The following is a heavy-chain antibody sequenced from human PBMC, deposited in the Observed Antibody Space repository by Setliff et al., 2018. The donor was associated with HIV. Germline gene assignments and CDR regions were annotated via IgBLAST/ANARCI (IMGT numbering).Heavy chain of an antibody. CDR2: IYNSAST. D-gene: IGHD3-3*01. V-gene: IGHV4-39*02. CDR3: ARTSYNFWGGPDS. CDR1: GASINSGYDY. J-gene: IGHJ4*02. Sequence: PSETLSLTCTVSGASINSGYDYWVWIRQPPGKGLQWIGSIYNSASTYYSPSLKRRVIMSEDTSKNRFSLRLSSVSAADTAVYYCARTSYNFWGGPDSWGQGTLVTVSS.